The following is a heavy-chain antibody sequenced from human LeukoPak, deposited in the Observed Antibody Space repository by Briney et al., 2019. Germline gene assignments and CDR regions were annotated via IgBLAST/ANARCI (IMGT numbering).Heavy chain of an antibody. V-gene: IGHV3-30-3*01. J-gene: IGHJ4*02. D-gene: IGHD4-17*01. Sequence: PGGSLRLSCAASGFTFSSYAMHWVRQAPGKGLEWVAVISYDGSNKYYADSVKGRFTISRDNSKNTLYLQMNSLRAEDPAVYYCASDKDYGDYDYWGQGTLVTVSS. CDR1: GFTFSSYA. CDR3: ASDKDYGDYDY. CDR2: ISYDGSNK.